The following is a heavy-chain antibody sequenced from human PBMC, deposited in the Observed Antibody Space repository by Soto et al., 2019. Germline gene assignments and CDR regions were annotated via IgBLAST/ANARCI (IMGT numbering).Heavy chain of an antibody. Sequence: SETLSLTCTVSGGSISSGDYYWSWIRQPPGKGLEWIGYIYYSGSTHYNPSLKSRVTISVDTSENQFSLKLSSVTAADTAVYYCARGRSDCTNGVCYAFSPPFDPWGQGTLVTVSS. CDR2: IYYSGST. V-gene: IGHV4-30-4*01. CDR3: ARGRSDCTNGVCYAFSPPFDP. D-gene: IGHD2-8*01. J-gene: IGHJ5*02. CDR1: GGSISSGDYY.